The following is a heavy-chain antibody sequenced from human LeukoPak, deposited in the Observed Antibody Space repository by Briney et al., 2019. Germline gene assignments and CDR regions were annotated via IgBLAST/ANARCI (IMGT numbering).Heavy chain of an antibody. CDR2: IHHSGSI. J-gene: IGHJ6*03. CDR3: ARFGAGTYYYYYYMDV. V-gene: IGHV4-4*02. CDR1: GVSISSNLW. D-gene: IGHD6-19*01. Sequence: SETLSLTCAVSGVSISSNLWWTWVRQPPGKGLEWIAEIHHSGSINYNPSLKSRVTISVDKAKNQFSLKLSSVTAADTAVYYCARFGAGTYYYYYYMDVWGKGTTVTISS.